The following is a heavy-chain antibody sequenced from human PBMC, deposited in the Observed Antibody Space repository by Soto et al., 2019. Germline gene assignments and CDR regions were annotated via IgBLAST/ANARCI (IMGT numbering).Heavy chain of an antibody. CDR2: ISAYNGNT. J-gene: IGHJ1*01. CDR3: ARGSSDYGDYFDPEYFQH. Sequence: RASVKVSCKASGYTFTSYGISWVRQAPGQGLEWMGWISAYNGNTNYAQKLQGRVTMTTDTSTSTAYMELRSLRSDDTAVYYCARGSSDYGDYFDPEYFQHWGQGTLVTVSS. D-gene: IGHD4-17*01. V-gene: IGHV1-18*04. CDR1: GYTFTSYG.